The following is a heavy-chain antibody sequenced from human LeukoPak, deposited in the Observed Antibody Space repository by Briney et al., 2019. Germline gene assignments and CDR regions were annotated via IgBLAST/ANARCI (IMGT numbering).Heavy chain of an antibody. J-gene: IGHJ4*02. CDR1: GFSLSRYS. Sequence: PGGSLRLSCAAYGFSLSRYSMNWVRQAPGKGLEWVAVISYDGSNKYYADSVKGRFTISRDNSKNTLYLQMNSLRAEDTAVYYCARGGDYWGQGTLVTVSS. CDR2: ISYDGSNK. D-gene: IGHD3-10*01. V-gene: IGHV3-30*03. CDR3: ARGGDY.